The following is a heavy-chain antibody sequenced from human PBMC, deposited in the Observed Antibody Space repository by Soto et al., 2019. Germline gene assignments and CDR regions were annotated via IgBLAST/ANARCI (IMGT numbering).Heavy chain of an antibody. J-gene: IGHJ6*02. CDR3: ASPDCSSTSCYYHYYYGMDV. CDR2: INHSVST. CDR1: GGSFSGYY. Sequence: XATLSLTCAVYGGSFSGYYWSWIRQPPGKGLEWIGEINHSVSTNYNPSLKSRVTISVDTSKNQFSLKLSSVTAADTAVYYCASPDCSSTSCYYHYYYGMDVWGQGTTVTVSS. V-gene: IGHV4-34*01. D-gene: IGHD2-2*01.